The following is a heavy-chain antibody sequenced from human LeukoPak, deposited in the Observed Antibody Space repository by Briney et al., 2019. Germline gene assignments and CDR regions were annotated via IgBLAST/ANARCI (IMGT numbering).Heavy chain of an antibody. CDR3: AKRGVVIRVFLVGFHKEAYYFDS. Sequence: GGSLRLSCAVSGITLSNYGMSWVRQAPGKGLEWVAGLSGSGGGTNYADSVQGRFTISRDNPKNTLYLQMNSLRAEDTVVYFCAKRGVVIRVFLVGFHKEAYYFDSWGQGALVTVSS. J-gene: IGHJ4*02. CDR1: GITLSNYG. D-gene: IGHD3-10*01. V-gene: IGHV3-23*01. CDR2: LSGSGGGT.